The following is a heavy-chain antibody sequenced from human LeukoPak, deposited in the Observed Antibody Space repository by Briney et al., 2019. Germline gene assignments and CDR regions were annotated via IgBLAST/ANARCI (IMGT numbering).Heavy chain of an antibody. J-gene: IGHJ3*02. Sequence: ASVKVSCKASGYTFTSYYMHWVRQAPGQGLEWMGIINPSGGSTSYAQKFQGRVTMTRDMSTSTVYMALSSLRSEDTAVYYCARDSIVGATGDAFDIWGQGTMVTVSS. V-gene: IGHV1-46*01. CDR2: INPSGGST. D-gene: IGHD1-26*01. CDR3: ARDSIVGATGDAFDI. CDR1: GYTFTSYY.